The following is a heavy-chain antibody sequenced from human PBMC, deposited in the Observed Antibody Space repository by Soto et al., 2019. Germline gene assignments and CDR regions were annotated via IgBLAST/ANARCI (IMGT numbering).Heavy chain of an antibody. V-gene: IGHV1-18*01. D-gene: IGHD2-15*01. J-gene: IGHJ6*02. CDR2: ISAYNGNT. CDR1: GYTFTSYG. Sequence: VASVKVSCKASGYTFTSYGISWVRQAPGPGLDWMGWISAYNGNTKYAQDLQGRVTMTTDPSTSTAYMELRSLRSDDTAVYYCARFSGGSYNTYYFYYGMYVWVQGTTVTVSS. CDR3: ARFSGGSYNTYYFYYGMYV.